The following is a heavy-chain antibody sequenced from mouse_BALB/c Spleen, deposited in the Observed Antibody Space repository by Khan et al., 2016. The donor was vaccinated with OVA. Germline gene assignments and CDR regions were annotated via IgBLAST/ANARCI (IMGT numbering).Heavy chain of an antibody. CDR2: INPSNGYP. CDR1: GYTFTTYT. CDR3: AREGAYYRSDGWFSY. Sequence: VQLQQSGAELARPGASVKMSCKASGYTFTTYTMHWVKQRPGQGLEWIGYINPSNGYPNYNQKFKDKSTLTSAKSSRTAYMQLSSLTSDYAAVYYCAREGAYYRSDGWFSYWGQGTLVTVSA. J-gene: IGHJ3*01. V-gene: IGHV1-4*01. D-gene: IGHD2-14*01.